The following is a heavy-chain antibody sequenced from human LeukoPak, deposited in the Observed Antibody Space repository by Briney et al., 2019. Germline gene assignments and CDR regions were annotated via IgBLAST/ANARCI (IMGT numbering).Heavy chain of an antibody. CDR3: ARHYPNHRFDSSGYYFGGFDY. V-gene: IGHV4-59*08. CDR2: IYYSGST. J-gene: IGHJ4*02. CDR1: GGSISPYF. D-gene: IGHD3-22*01. Sequence: PSETLSLTCTVSGGSISPYFWSWIRQPPGKGLEWIGYIYYSGSTSYNPSLKSRVTISVDTSKNQFSLTLSSVTAADTAVYYCARHYPNHRFDSSGYYFGGFDYWGQGTLVTVSS.